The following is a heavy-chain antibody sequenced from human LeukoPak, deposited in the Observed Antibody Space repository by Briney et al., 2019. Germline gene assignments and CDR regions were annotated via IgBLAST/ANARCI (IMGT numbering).Heavy chain of an antibody. CDR2: IYPGDSDT. CDR1: GYSFTSYW. Sequence: HGESLKISCKGSGYSFTSYWIGWVCQMPGKGLEWMGIIYPGDSDTRYSPSFQGQVTISADKSISTAYLQWSSLKASDTAMYYCARLGVYCSSTSCYELPYYFDYWGQGTLVTVSS. J-gene: IGHJ4*02. CDR3: ARLGVYCSSTSCYELPYYFDY. V-gene: IGHV5-51*01. D-gene: IGHD2-2*01.